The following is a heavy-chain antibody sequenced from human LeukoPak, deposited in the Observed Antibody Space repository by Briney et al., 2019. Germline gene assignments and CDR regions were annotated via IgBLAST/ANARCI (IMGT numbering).Heavy chain of an antibody. CDR3: ARHGGSSLYYYGMDV. CDR2: IYYSGST. J-gene: IGHJ6*02. CDR1: GGSISSYY. Sequence: PSETLSLTCTVSGGSISSYYWSWIQQPPGKGLERIGYIYYSGSTNYNPSLKSRVTISVDTSKNQFSLKLSSVTAADTAVYYCARHGGSSLYYYGMDVWGQGTTVTVSS. D-gene: IGHD3-16*01. V-gene: IGHV4-59*08.